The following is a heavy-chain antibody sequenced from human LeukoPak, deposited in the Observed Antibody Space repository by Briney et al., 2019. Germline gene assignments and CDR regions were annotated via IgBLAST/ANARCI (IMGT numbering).Heavy chain of an antibody. Sequence: SETLSLTCTVSGGSISSGSYYWSWIRQPAGKGLEWIGRIYTSGSTNYNPSLKSRVTISVDTSKNQFSLKLSSVTAADTAVYYCASLAQPDYGDLYEDYWGQGTLVTVSS. CDR2: IYTSGST. J-gene: IGHJ4*02. CDR3: ASLAQPDYGDLYEDY. CDR1: GGSISSGSYY. D-gene: IGHD4-17*01. V-gene: IGHV4-61*02.